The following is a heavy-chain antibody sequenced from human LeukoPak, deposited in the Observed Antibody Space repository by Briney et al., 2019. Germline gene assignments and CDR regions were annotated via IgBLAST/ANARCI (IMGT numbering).Heavy chain of an antibody. V-gene: IGHV2-70*11. Sequence: SGPTLVNPTQTLTLTCTFSGFSLSTSGMCVSWIRQPPGKALEWLARIDWDDDKYYSTSLKTRLTISTDTSKNQVVLTMTNMDPVDTATYYCARIRSYGYRGADWGQGTLVTVSS. CDR2: IDWDDDK. D-gene: IGHD5-18*01. CDR3: ARIRSYGYRGAD. J-gene: IGHJ4*02. CDR1: GFSLSTSGMC.